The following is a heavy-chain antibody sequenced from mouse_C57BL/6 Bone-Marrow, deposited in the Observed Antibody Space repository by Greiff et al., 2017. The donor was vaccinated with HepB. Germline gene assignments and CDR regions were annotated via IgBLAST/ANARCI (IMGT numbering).Heavy chain of an antibody. V-gene: IGHV1-81*01. CDR2: IYPRSGNT. Sequence: QVQLQQSGAELARPGASVKLSCKASGYTFTSYGISWVKQRTGQGLEWIGEIYPRSGNTYYNEKFKGKATLTADKSSSTAYRELRSLTSEDSAVYFCARGRWLLLAYWGQGTLVTVSA. J-gene: IGHJ3*01. CDR1: GYTFTSYG. D-gene: IGHD2-3*01. CDR3: ARGRWLLLAY.